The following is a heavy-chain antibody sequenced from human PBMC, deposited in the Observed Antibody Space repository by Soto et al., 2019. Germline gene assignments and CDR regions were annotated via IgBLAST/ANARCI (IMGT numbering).Heavy chain of an antibody. D-gene: IGHD5-18*01. CDR2: IYHSGST. J-gene: IGHJ4*02. CDR1: GGSISSGGYS. Sequence: SETLSLTCAVSGGSISSGGYSWSWIRQPPGKVLEWIGYIYHSGSTYYNPSLKSRVTISVDRSKNQFSLKLSSVTAADTAVYYCARDSGYSYGYFDYWGQGTPVTVSS. CDR3: ARDSGYSYGYFDY. V-gene: IGHV4-30-2*01.